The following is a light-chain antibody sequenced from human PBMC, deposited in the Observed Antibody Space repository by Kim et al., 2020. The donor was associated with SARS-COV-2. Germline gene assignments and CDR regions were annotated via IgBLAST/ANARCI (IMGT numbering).Light chain of an antibody. CDR2: DVS. CDR3: SSYTSSSTLYV. J-gene: IGLJ1*01. Sequence: QSYTISCTGTSSDVCGYNYVSWYQQHPGKAPKLMIYDVSNRPSGVSNRFSGSKSGNTASLTISGLQAEDEADYYCSSYTSSSTLYVFGTGTKVTVL. CDR1: SSDVCGYNY. V-gene: IGLV2-14*03.